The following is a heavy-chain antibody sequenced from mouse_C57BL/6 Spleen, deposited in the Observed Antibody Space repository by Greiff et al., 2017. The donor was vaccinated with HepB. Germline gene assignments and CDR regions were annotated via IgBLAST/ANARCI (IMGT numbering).Heavy chain of an antibody. D-gene: IGHD3-2*02. V-gene: IGHV5-12*01. CDR1: GFTFSDYY. CDR2: ISNGGGST. Sequence: EVKLMESGGGLVQPGGSLKLSCAASGFTFSDYYMYWVRQTPEKRLEWVAYISNGGGSTYYPDTVKGRFTISKDNAKNTLYLQMSRLKSEDTAMYYCSRRDSSSDDAMCYWGKGTSVTVAS. CDR3: SRRDSSSDDAMCY. J-gene: IGHJ4*01.